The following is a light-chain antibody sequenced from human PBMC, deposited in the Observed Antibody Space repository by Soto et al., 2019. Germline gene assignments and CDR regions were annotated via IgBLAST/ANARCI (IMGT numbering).Light chain of an antibody. Sequence: QSALTQPRSVSASPGQSVTISCTGTNSDVGRYNFVSWYQQLPGKAPKLLISAVSQRPSGVPDRFSGSKSGNTASLTISGLQGDDEADYFCSSYTARDIWVFGGGTKVTVL. CDR2: AVS. V-gene: IGLV2-11*01. J-gene: IGLJ3*02. CDR3: SSYTARDIWV. CDR1: NSDVGRYNF.